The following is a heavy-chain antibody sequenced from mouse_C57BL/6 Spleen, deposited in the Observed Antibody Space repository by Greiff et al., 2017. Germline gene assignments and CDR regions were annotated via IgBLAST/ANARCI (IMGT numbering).Heavy chain of an antibody. V-gene: IGHV5-4*03. CDR2: ISDGGSYT. J-gene: IGHJ4*01. D-gene: IGHD1-2*01. CDR1: GFTFSSYA. CDR3: ARGPSHYHYYAMYY. Sequence: EVKVVESGGGLVKPGGSLKLSCAASGFTFSSYAMSWVRQTPEKRLEWVATISDGGSYTYYPDNVKGRFTISRDNAKNNLYLQMSHLKSEDTAMYYCARGPSHYHYYAMYYWGQGTSVTVAS.